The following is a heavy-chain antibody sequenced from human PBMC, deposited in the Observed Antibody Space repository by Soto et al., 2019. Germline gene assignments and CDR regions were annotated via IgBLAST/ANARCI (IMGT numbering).Heavy chain of an antibody. CDR2: MYPGDSDT. D-gene: IGHD2-2*01. V-gene: IGHV5-51*01. CDR1: GYDFNTNW. J-gene: IGHJ4*01. CDR3: ARLPRDCNRTSCYYADH. Sequence: LKISCRGSGYDFNTNWFGWVRQLPGKGLEWVGIMYPGDSDTRYNPSLQGHVTLSADVTVSTAFLQWRSLKTSDTGMYFCARLPRDCNRTSCYYADHWGHGTQVTVSS.